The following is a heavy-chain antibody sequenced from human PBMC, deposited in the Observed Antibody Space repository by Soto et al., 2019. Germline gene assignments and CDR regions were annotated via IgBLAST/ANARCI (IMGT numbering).Heavy chain of an antibody. CDR3: AHRPFDATTVILGEENYFDC. V-gene: IGHV2-5*02. D-gene: IGHD4-17*01. Sequence: QITLKESGPTLVKPTQTLTLTCTFSGFSLSTSGVGVGWIRQPPGKALEWLALTYWDGEKRYSPSLKSRLTITKDTSKIPVILTMTNVDPVDTATYYCAHRPFDATTVILGEENYFDCWGQGTLVTVSS. CDR1: GFSLSTSGVG. J-gene: IGHJ4*02. CDR2: TYWDGEK.